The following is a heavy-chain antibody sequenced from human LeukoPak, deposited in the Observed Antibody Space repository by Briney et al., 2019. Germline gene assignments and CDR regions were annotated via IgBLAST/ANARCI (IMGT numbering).Heavy chain of an antibody. D-gene: IGHD6-19*01. CDR1: GGSFSGYY. CDR2: INHSGST. J-gene: IGHJ6*03. Sequence: SETLSLTCAVYGGSFSGYYWSWIRQPPGKGLEWIGEINHSGSTNYNPSLKSRVTISVDTSKNQFSLNLNSVTAADTAEYYCARDPGSAYYPYYYMDVWGKGTTVTVSS. CDR3: ARDPGSAYYPYYYMDV. V-gene: IGHV4-34*01.